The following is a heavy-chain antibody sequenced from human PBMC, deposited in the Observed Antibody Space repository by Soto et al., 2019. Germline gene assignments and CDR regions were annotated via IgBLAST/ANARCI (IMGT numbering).Heavy chain of an antibody. CDR3: ARDPLDY. CDR2: TKQDGSGK. J-gene: IGHJ4*02. V-gene: IGHV3-7*03. Sequence: GGSLRLSCSASRFTFSNAWLSWVRQAPGKGLEWVASTKQDGSGKYYVYSVNGRFTISRVNAMNSLDLQMNSLSGEDTGVYYCARDPLDYWGQGTLVTVSS. CDR1: RFTFSNAW.